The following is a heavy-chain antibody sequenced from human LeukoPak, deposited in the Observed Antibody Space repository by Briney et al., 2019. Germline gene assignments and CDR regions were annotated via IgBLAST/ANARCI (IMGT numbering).Heavy chain of an antibody. V-gene: IGHV3-30-3*01. Sequence: GRSLRLSCAASGFTFSSYAMHWVRQAPGKGLEWVAVISYDGSNKYYADSVKGRFTISRDNSQNTLYLQMNSLRAEDTAVYYCARGIGDYVWSDHWFDPWGQGTLVTVSS. D-gene: IGHD4-17*01. CDR3: ARGIGDYVWSDHWFDP. CDR2: ISYDGSNK. J-gene: IGHJ5*02. CDR1: GFTFSSYA.